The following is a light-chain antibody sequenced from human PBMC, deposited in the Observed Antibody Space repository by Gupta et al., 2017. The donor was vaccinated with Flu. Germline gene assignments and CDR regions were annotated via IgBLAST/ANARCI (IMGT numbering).Light chain of an antibody. V-gene: IGLV1-44*01. Sequence: QSALTQPPSASGTPGQRVTLSCSGSSSNIGSYTVDWYQQLPGTAPKLLIYDFSQRPSGVPDRFSGSKSGTSASLAISGLQSEDEADYYCAAWDDSLSGHYVFGSGTKVTVL. CDR3: AAWDDSLSGHYV. CDR1: SSNIGSYT. CDR2: DFS. J-gene: IGLJ1*01.